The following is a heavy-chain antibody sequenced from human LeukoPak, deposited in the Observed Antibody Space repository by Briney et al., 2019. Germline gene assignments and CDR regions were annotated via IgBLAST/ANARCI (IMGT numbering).Heavy chain of an antibody. Sequence: ASVKVSCRASGYTFTTYTIHWVRQAPGERLEWMGWINAGYDKTKYSEKFQDRITTTKDTSASTASMELSSLRSEDTAVYYCARTYGDYAPFDYWGQGTLVTVSS. J-gene: IGHJ4*02. CDR1: GYTFTTYT. V-gene: IGHV1-3*01. CDR2: INAGYDKT. CDR3: ARTYGDYAPFDY. D-gene: IGHD4-17*01.